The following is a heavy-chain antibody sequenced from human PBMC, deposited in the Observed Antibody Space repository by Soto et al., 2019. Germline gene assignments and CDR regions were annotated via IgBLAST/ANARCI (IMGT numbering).Heavy chain of an antibody. Sequence: QVQLVQSGAEVKKPGSSVTVSCKASGDALTGYTISWVRQARGHGLEWMGGIIPTYGTTNYAQKVQGRVRMTADESTTTVYMELSSLRSEDTAMYFCARDRYYHDNSGYHPQFDSWGQGTLVTVSS. CDR2: IIPTYGTT. CDR1: GDALTGYT. J-gene: IGHJ4*02. D-gene: IGHD3-22*01. CDR3: ARDRYYHDNSGYHPQFDS. V-gene: IGHV1-69*01.